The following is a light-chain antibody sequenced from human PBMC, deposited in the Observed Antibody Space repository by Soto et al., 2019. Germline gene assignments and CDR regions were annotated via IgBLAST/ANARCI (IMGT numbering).Light chain of an antibody. CDR1: QSVSNK. J-gene: IGKJ1*01. CDR3: QQYNNWPPWT. CDR2: DAS. Sequence: EILMTQSPATLSVSPGERATLSCRASQSVSNKLAWYQQKPGQAPRLLIYDASTRATGIPARFSGSGSGTEFTLIISSLQSEDFAVYYCQQYNNWPPWTVGHGTKVDIK. V-gene: IGKV3-15*01.